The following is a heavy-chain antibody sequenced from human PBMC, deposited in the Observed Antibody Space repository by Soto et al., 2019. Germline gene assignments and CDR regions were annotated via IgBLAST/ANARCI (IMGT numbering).Heavy chain of an antibody. Sequence: HPGGSLRLSCAASGFPFSSYAMSWARQAPGKGLEWVSAISGSGGSTYYADSVKGRFTISRDNSKNTLYLQMNSLRAEDTAVYYCAKSPEVAAAEWFDPWGQGTLVTVSS. V-gene: IGHV3-23*01. D-gene: IGHD6-13*01. J-gene: IGHJ5*02. CDR2: ISGSGGST. CDR3: AKSPEVAAAEWFDP. CDR1: GFPFSSYA.